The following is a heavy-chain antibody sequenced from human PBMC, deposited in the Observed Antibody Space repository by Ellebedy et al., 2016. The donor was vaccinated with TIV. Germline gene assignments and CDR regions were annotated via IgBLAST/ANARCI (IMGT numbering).Heavy chain of an antibody. D-gene: IGHD3-10*01. CDR3: AKNSGSYYYYGMDV. V-gene: IGHV3-23*01. Sequence: GGSLRLXXAASGFTFSSYAMSWVRQAPGKGLEWVSAISGSGGSTYYADSVKGRFTISRDNSKNTLYLQMNSLRAEDTAVYYCAKNSGSYYYYGMDVWGQGTTVTVSS. CDR2: ISGSGGST. J-gene: IGHJ6*02. CDR1: GFTFSSYA.